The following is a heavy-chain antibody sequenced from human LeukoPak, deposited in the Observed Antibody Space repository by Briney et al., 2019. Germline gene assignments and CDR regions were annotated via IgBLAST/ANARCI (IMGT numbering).Heavy chain of an antibody. CDR2: ISSTGGTI. CDR1: GFTFSSNS. V-gene: IGHV3-48*04. Sequence: PGGSLRLSCAASGFTFSSNSMNWVRQAPGKGLEWVSYISSTGGTIYYADSMKGRFTISRDNAKNSLYLQMNSLRVEDTAVYYCVREIGAPGAFDIWGQGTMVTVSS. CDR3: VREIGAPGAFDI. J-gene: IGHJ3*02. D-gene: IGHD1-26*01.